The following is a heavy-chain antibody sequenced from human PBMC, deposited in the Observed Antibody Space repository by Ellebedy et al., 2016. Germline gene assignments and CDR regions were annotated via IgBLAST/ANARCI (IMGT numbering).Heavy chain of an antibody. CDR2: MSYSRST. CDR3: ARDAYSVVDCRMGGWFDP. V-gene: IGHV4-31*03. J-gene: IGHJ5*02. Sequence: SETLSLTCTVSGGSISSGAYHWSSSRQHPGKGLEWIGYMSYSRSTYYSPSLKSRVTISVDTSKNQFSLKLSSVTAADTAVYYCARDAYSVVDCRMGGWFDPWGQGTLVTVSS. D-gene: IGHD2-21*02. CDR1: GGSISSGAYH.